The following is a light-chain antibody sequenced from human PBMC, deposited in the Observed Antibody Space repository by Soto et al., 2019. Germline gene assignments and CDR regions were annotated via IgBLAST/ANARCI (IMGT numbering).Light chain of an antibody. CDR2: DAS. CDR3: QQYGSSGT. CDR1: QSVSSSY. Sequence: EIVLTQSPGTLSLSPGEGATLSCRASQSVSSSYLVWHQQKPGQAPRLLIYDASNRATGIPARFSGSGSGTDFTLTISSLEPEDFAVYYCQQYGSSGTFGQGTKV. V-gene: IGKV3-20*01. J-gene: IGKJ1*01.